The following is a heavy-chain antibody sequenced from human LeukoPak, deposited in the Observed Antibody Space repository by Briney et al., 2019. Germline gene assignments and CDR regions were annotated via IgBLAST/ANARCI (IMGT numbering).Heavy chain of an antibody. V-gene: IGHV3-23*01. D-gene: IGHD6-13*01. CDR3: AKDSSTWTGGWFDP. CDR2: ISGGGGGT. Sequence: GGSLRLSCAVSGFTFSSYWMHWVRQAPGKGLEWVSVISGGGGGTYYADSVKGRFTISRDNSKNTLYLQMNTLRAEDTAVYYCAKDSSTWTGGWFDPWGQGTLVIVSS. CDR1: GFTFSSYW. J-gene: IGHJ5*02.